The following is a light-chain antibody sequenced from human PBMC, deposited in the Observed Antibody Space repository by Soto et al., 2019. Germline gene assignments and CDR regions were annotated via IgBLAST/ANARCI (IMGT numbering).Light chain of an antibody. CDR2: KAS. J-gene: IGKJ5*01. CDR1: QSISSW. CDR3: QQYNSYLIT. Sequence: DIQMTQSPSTLSAFVGDRVTITCRASQSISSWSAWYQQKPGKGPNLLIYKASSLESGVPSRFSGSGSGTEFTLTISSLQPDDFATYYCQQYNSYLITFGQGTRLENK. V-gene: IGKV1-5*03.